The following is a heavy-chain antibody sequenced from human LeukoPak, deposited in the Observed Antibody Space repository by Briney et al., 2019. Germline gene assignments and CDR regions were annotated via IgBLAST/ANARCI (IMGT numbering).Heavy chain of an antibody. Sequence: ASVKVSCKASGYTFTGYYMHWVRQAPGQGLEWMGWINPNSGGTNYAQKFQGWVPMTRDTSISTAYMELSRLRSDDTAVYYCAIDSSGYYYFDYWGQGTLVTVS. CDR1: GYTFTGYY. CDR2: INPNSGGT. CDR3: AIDSSGYYYFDY. D-gene: IGHD3-22*01. V-gene: IGHV1-2*04. J-gene: IGHJ4*02.